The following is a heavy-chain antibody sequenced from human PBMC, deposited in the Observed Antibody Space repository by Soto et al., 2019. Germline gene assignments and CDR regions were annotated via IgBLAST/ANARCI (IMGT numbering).Heavy chain of an antibody. CDR2: IYTSGST. Sequence: SETLSLTCTVSGGSISSYYWSWIRQPAGKGLEWIGRIYTSGSTNYNPSLKSRVTMSVDTSKNQFSLKLSSVTAADTAVYYCARDRIAARHSRNYYYYYGMDVWGQGTTVTVSS. D-gene: IGHD6-6*01. CDR1: GGSISSYY. J-gene: IGHJ6*02. V-gene: IGHV4-4*07. CDR3: ARDRIAARHSRNYYYYYGMDV.